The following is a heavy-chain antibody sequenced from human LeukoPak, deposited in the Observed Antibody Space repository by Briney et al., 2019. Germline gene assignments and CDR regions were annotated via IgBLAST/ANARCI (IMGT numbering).Heavy chain of an antibody. CDR2: IKSETDGGTT. CDR3: SDFTVAAGGTDFDY. Sequence: GGSLRLSCGGSGFIFSNAWMSWLRQAPGKGLEWVGRIKSETDGGTTDYAAPVKGRFTISRDDSKNTVFLQMDSLKIEDTAVYYCSDFTVAAGGTDFDYWGRGVQDAVSS. D-gene: IGHD6-13*01. V-gene: IGHV3-15*01. J-gene: IGHJ4*02. CDR1: GFIFSNAW.